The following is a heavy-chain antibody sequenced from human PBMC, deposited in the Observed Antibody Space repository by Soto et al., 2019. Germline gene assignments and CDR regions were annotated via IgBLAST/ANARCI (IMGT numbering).Heavy chain of an antibody. CDR1: GHTFTSYD. CDR3: ARVGGHTAMVKYYYYGMDV. J-gene: IGHJ6*02. V-gene: IGHV1-8*01. D-gene: IGHD5-18*01. Sequence: GASVKVSCKDSGHTFTSYDINWVRQATGQGLEWMGWMNPNSGNTGYAQKFQGRVTMTRNTSISTAYMELSSLRSEDTAVYYCARVGGHTAMVKYYYYGMDVWGQGTTVTVSS. CDR2: MNPNSGNT.